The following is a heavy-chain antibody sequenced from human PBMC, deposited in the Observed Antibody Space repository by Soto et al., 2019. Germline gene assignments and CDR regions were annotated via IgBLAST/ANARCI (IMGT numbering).Heavy chain of an antibody. J-gene: IGHJ6*02. D-gene: IGHD6-19*01. V-gene: IGHV1-69*12. CDR3: ASSLRMAGIGNYYYGMDV. CDR1: GGIFSDFS. Sequence: QVQLVQSGAEVKKPGSSLKVSCKASGGIFSDFSFSWVRQAPGQGLEWMGGIMPIFGGPDYAQRFRGRVTITADEVTRKAFMELRGLTSEDTATYYCASSLRMAGIGNYYYGMDVWGQGTTVTVSS. CDR2: IMPIFGGP.